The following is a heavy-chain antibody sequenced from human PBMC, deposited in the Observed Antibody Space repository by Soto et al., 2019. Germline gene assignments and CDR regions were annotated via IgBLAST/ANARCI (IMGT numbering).Heavy chain of an antibody. J-gene: IGHJ5*02. CDR2: ISSSGSTI. CDR1: GFTFSDYY. CDR3: TTVVDYYDSSGYP. V-gene: IGHV3-11*01. D-gene: IGHD3-22*01. Sequence: GGSLRLSCAASGFTFSDYYMSWIRQAPGKGLEWVSYISSSGSTIYYADSVKGRFTISRDNAKNSLYLQMNSLKTEDTAVYYCTTVVDYYDSSGYPWGQGTLVTVSS.